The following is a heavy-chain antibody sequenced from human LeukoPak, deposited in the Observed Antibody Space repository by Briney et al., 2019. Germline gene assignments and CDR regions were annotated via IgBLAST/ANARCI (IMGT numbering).Heavy chain of an antibody. CDR2: ISVSGGTT. CDR3: AKGTSGGSYYALGY. Sequence: GGSLRLSCAASGFTVSSNYMSWVRQAPGKGLEWVSDISVSGGTTNYADSVKGRFTISRDNSNNTLYLQMNSLRAEDTAVYYCAKGTSGGSYYALGYWGQGALVTVSS. V-gene: IGHV3-23*01. CDR1: GFTVSSNY. D-gene: IGHD1-26*01. J-gene: IGHJ4*02.